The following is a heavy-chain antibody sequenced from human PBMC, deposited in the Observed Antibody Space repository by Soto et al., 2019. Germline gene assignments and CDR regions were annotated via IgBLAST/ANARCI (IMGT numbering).Heavy chain of an antibody. V-gene: IGHV3-11*05. Sequence: QVQLVESGGGLVKPGGSLRLYCAASGLTFGDYYMSWIRQAPGKGLEWVSYISSSSTFTNYADSVKGRFTISRDNAKNSLYLQMNTLRVEDTAVYYCARVRSAHYFDTSGYLSFDYWGQGTLVTVSS. CDR1: GLTFGDYY. D-gene: IGHD3-22*01. J-gene: IGHJ4*02. CDR2: ISSSSTFT. CDR3: ARVRSAHYFDTSGYLSFDY.